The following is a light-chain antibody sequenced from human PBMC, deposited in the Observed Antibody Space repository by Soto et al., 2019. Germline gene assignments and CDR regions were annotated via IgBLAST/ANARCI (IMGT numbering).Light chain of an antibody. CDR1: QNINTY. CDR3: QQSYTAPRT. Sequence: DIQMTQSPSSLSASVGDSVTLTCRASQNINTYLNWYRQKPGTAPKLLIYATSILQSGVPSRFSATGSGTDFTLTISSLQREDFATYYCQQSYTAPRTFGQGTKLEIK. CDR2: ATS. J-gene: IGKJ2*02. V-gene: IGKV1-39*01.